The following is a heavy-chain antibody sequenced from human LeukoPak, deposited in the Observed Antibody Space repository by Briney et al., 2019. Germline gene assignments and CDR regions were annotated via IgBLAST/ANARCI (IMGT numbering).Heavy chain of an antibody. CDR1: GFTFSSYW. J-gene: IGHJ4*02. D-gene: IGHD3-22*01. CDR2: SRSDGCST. V-gene: IGHV3-74*01. Sequence: GGSLRLSCAASGFTFSSYWMHWVRQAPGKGPVWVARSRSDGCSTDYADSVKGRFTISRDNARNTLYLQMNSLRAEDTAVYYCAREQGYYSVPGYWGQGTLVTVSS. CDR3: AREQGYYSVPGY.